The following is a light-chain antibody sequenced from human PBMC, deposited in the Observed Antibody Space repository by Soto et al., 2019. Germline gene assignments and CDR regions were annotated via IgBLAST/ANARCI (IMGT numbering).Light chain of an antibody. CDR1: QSITSW. Sequence: DIQMTQSPSTLSASVGDRVTITCRASQSITSWLAWYQQKPGKAPKRLIYDASSLENGVPSRFSGSGSETVFTLTISSLQPDDYATYYCQQYNRYWTFGQGTKVEVK. CDR2: DAS. V-gene: IGKV1-5*01. CDR3: QQYNRYWT. J-gene: IGKJ1*01.